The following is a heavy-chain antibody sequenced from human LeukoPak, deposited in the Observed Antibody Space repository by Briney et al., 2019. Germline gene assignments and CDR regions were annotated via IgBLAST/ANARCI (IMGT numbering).Heavy chain of an antibody. CDR3: AKAGGVAAEYFQH. D-gene: IGHD6-13*01. V-gene: IGHV3-53*05. J-gene: IGHJ1*01. CDR2: IYSGGST. Sequence: GGSLRLSCAASGFTVSSNYMSWVRQAPGKGLEWVSVIYSGGSTYYADSVKGRFTISRDNSKNTLYLQMNSLRAEDTAVYYCAKAGGVAAEYFQHWGQGTLVTVSS. CDR1: GFTVSSNY.